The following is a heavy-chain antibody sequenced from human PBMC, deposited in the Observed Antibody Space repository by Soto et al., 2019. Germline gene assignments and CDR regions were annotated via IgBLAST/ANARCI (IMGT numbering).Heavy chain of an antibody. Sequence: PGGSLRLSCAASGSTFSNYAMSWVRQAPGKGLEWVSAIWGSGSSTYYADSVKGRFTISRDNSKNRLYLQMNSLRGEDTAVYYCAKVKYGDAPGAFDIWGQGTMVTVSS. CDR1: GSTFSNYA. CDR3: AKVKYGDAPGAFDI. J-gene: IGHJ3*02. V-gene: IGHV3-23*01. CDR2: IWGSGSST. D-gene: IGHD4-17*01.